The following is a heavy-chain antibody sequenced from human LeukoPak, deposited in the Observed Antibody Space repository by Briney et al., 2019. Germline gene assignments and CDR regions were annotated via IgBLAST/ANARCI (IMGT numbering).Heavy chain of an antibody. V-gene: IGHV3-23*01. D-gene: IGHD3-22*01. CDR3: ANLGYYYDSSGKH. CDR2: ISGSGGST. J-gene: IGHJ1*01. Sequence: GGSLRLSCAASGFTFSSYAMSWVRQAPGKGLEWVSAISGSGGSTYYADSVKGRFTISRDNSKNTLYLQMNSLRAEDAAVYYCANLGYYYDSSGKHWGQGTLVTVSS. CDR1: GFTFSSYA.